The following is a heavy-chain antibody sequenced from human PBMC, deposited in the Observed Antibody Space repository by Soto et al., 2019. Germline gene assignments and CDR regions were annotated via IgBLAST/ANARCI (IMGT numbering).Heavy chain of an antibody. V-gene: IGHV3-23*01. Sequence: PWGSLRLSCAASGFSFITYAMICGRHAPFKWLQWVSTVTGSGGSTYYADSVKGRFTISRDNSKNTLYLQVNNLRAEDTAVYYCAKVDYDILTGYYNPYYFDNWGRGTLVTVSS. CDR3: AKVDYDILTGYYNPYYFDN. D-gene: IGHD3-9*01. CDR1: GFSFITYA. CDR2: VTGSGGST. J-gene: IGHJ4*02.